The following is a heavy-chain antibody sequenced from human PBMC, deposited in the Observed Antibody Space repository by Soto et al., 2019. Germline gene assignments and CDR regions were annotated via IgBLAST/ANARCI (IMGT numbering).Heavy chain of an antibody. Sequence: QVHLVQSGAEVKKPGASVKVSCTASSYTFTSYGITWVRQAPGQGLEWMGWISAHNGNTDYAQKLQGRVIVTRDTSTSTAYMELRSLISDDTAVYYCARGRYGDYWGQGALVTVSS. D-gene: IGHD1-1*01. CDR2: ISAHNGNT. CDR3: ARGRYGDY. V-gene: IGHV1-18*01. CDR1: SYTFTSYG. J-gene: IGHJ4*02.